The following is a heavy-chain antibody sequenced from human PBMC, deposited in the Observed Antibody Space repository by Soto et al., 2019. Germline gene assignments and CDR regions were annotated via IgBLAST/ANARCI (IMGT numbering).Heavy chain of an antibody. D-gene: IGHD4-17*01. V-gene: IGHV1-69*02. CDR2: IIPILGIA. CDR1: GGTFSSYT. Sequence: SVKVSCKASGGTFSSYTISWVRQAPGQGLEWMGRIIPILGIANYAQKFQGRVTITADKSTSTAHMELSSLRSEDTAVYYCARGIQTRSVDYWGQGTLVTVSS. J-gene: IGHJ4*02. CDR3: ARGIQTRSVDY.